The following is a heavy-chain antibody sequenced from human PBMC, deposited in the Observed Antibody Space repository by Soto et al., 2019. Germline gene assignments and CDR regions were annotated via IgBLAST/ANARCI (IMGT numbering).Heavy chain of an antibody. Sequence: GGSMTLSSAGSRFTLSDQYIDWVRQAEGGVLEWVGRSRDKPQGYSTAYAASVKGRFTTSRDESKNSAYLQMNSLKTEDTAVYYCVRATYFSDSNGYTRCLDYWGQGTLVTVSS. D-gene: IGHD3-22*01. CDR2: SRDKPQGYST. CDR3: VRATYFSDSNGYTRCLDY. V-gene: IGHV3-72*01. CDR1: RFTLSDQY. J-gene: IGHJ4*02.